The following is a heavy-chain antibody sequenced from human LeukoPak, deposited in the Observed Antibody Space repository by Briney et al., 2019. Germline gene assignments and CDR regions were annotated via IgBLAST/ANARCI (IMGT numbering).Heavy chain of an antibody. Sequence: GGSLRLSCVGSGFTFRSHAMSWVRQAPEKGLEFVSGIYENGGTTYYADSVKGRFTISRDNAKNSLYLQMNSLRAEDTAVYYCARVADYGDLDYWGQGTLVTVSS. CDR2: IYENGGTT. CDR1: GFTFRSHA. V-gene: IGHV3-23*01. J-gene: IGHJ4*02. D-gene: IGHD4-17*01. CDR3: ARVADYGDLDY.